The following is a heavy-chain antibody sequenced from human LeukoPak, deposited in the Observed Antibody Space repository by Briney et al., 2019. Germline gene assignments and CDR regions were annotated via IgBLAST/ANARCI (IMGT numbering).Heavy chain of an antibody. CDR1: EFTFSSYA. J-gene: IGHJ4*02. CDR2: ISSNGGST. Sequence: PGGSLRLSCVASEFTFSSYAMYWVRQAPGKGLEYVSAISSNGGSTYYANSVKGRFTISRDNSRNTLYLQMGSLRAEDMAVYYCSRAGSSWYFYPGYRGQGTLVTVSS. CDR3: SRAGSSWYFYPGY. V-gene: IGHV3-64*01. D-gene: IGHD6-13*01.